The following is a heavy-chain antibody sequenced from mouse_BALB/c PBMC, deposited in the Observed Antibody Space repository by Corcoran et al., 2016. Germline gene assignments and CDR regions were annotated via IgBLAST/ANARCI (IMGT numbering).Heavy chain of an antibody. J-gene: IGHJ3*01. CDR3: ASGNYYGSSLFAY. D-gene: IGHD1-1*01. Sequence: EIQLQQTGPELVKPGASVKISCKASGYSFTDYIMLWVKQSHGKSLEWIGNINPYYGSTSYNLKFKGKATLTVDKSSSTAYMQLNSLTSEDSAVYYCASGNYYGSSLFAYWGQGTLVTVSA. CDR1: GYSFTDYI. CDR2: INPYYGST. V-gene: IGHV1-39*01.